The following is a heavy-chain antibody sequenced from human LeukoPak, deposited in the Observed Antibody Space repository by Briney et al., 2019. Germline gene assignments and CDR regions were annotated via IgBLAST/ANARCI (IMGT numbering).Heavy chain of an antibody. CDR1: GFTFSIYA. Sequence: GGSLRLSCAASGFTFSIYAMSWVRQGTGEGLEWVSSTSSGGELTFYADSVKGRFTISRDNSKNTLYLQMNSLRAEDTAVYYCAKDRPNYYHDNGHYYRRGGDCWGQGTLVTVSS. V-gene: IGHV3-23*01. CDR3: AKDRPNYYHDNGHYYRRGGDC. CDR2: TSSGGELT. J-gene: IGHJ4*02. D-gene: IGHD3-22*01.